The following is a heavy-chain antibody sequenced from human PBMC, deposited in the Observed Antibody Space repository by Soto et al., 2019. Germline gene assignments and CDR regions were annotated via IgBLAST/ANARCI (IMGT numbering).Heavy chain of an antibody. D-gene: IGHD2-2*01. Sequence: EVQLLESGGGLVQPGGSLRLSCAASGFTFSSYAMSWVRQAPGKGLEWVSAISGSGGSTYYADSVKGRFTISRDNSKNPLYLQINVLRAEDTAVDYCAKDPDDCSSTSCHLNWFDPWGQGTLVTVSS. CDR2: ISGSGGST. CDR1: GFTFSSYA. J-gene: IGHJ5*02. CDR3: AKDPDDCSSTSCHLNWFDP. V-gene: IGHV3-23*01.